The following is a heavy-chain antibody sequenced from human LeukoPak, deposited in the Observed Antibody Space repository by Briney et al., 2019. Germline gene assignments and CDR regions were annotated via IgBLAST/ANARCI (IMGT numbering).Heavy chain of an antibody. CDR1: GFTFSSYS. Sequence: GGSLRLSCAASGFTFSSYSMTWVRQAPGKGLEWVSSISSSSSYIYYADSVKGRFTISRDNAKNSLYLQMNSLRAEDTAVYYCARDLRSHNRGAFDIWGQGTMVTVSS. CDR2: ISSSSSYI. J-gene: IGHJ3*02. CDR3: ARDLRSHNRGAFDI. V-gene: IGHV3-21*01. D-gene: IGHD1-1*01.